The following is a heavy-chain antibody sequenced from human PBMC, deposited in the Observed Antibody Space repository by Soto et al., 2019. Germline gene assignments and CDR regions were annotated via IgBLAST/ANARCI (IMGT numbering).Heavy chain of an antibody. D-gene: IGHD3-22*01. J-gene: IGHJ4*01. CDR3: PTDSHSTMIVDRVDY. CDR2: IKSKTERGTT. CDR1: GCTFCNAW. Sequence: PWVSLRFSCAACGCTFCNAWINWVRQAPGRGLEWVGRIKSKTERGTTDFAAAVKGRFAISRYDSKNMVFLQMTSLKTEDTRIYHCPTDSHSTMIVDRVDYWGDGALVTVSS. V-gene: IGHV3-15*07.